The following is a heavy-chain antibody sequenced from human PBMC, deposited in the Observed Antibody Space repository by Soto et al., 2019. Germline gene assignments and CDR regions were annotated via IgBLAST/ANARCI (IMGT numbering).Heavy chain of an antibody. D-gene: IGHD2-21*01. J-gene: IGHJ4*02. Sequence: QVQVVESGGGVVQPGRSLRLSCGASGFTFSSYAMHWVRQAPGKGLEWVAVISYDGSNKYYADSVKGRFTISRDNSKNTLYLQMNSLRAEDTAVYYCSAPAITPFDYWGQGTLVTVSS. CDR2: ISYDGSNK. CDR1: GFTFSSYA. CDR3: SAPAITPFDY. V-gene: IGHV3-30-3*01.